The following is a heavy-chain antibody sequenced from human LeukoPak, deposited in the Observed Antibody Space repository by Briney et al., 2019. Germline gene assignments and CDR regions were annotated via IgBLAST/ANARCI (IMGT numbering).Heavy chain of an antibody. Sequence: GGSLRLSCAASGFTFDDYAMHWVRQAPGKGLEGVSGISWSSGTIGYADSVKGRFTISRDNAKNSLYLQMNSLRAEDTALYYCAKDLIGYCSSRSCYGGFEYWGQGTLVTVSS. CDR1: GFTFDDYA. CDR3: AKDLIGYCSSRSCYGGFEY. D-gene: IGHD2-2*01. CDR2: ISWSSGTI. J-gene: IGHJ4*02. V-gene: IGHV3-9*01.